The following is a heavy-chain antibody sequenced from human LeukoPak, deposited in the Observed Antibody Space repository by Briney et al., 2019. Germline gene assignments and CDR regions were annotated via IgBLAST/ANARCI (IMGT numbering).Heavy chain of an antibody. CDR2: ISGTGGTT. CDR3: AKDGDQISVTKLDY. D-gene: IGHD4-17*01. V-gene: IGHV3-23*01. J-gene: IGHJ4*02. Sequence: PGGSLRLSCAASGFTFSSYVMSWVRQAPGKGLEWVSGISGTGGTTSYADSVKGRFTISRDNAKNTLYLEMNSLRAEDTAVYYCAKDGDQISVTKLDYWGQGTLVTVSS. CDR1: GFTFSSYV.